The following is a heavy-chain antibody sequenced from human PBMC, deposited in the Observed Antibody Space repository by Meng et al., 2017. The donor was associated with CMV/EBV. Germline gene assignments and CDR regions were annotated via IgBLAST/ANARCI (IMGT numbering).Heavy chain of an antibody. CDR3: AREGALAYFDY. J-gene: IGHJ4*02. Sequence: QLQLVESGAEVKKARSSVKGSCKASGGTFSSYAISWVRQAPGQGLEWMRGIIPIFGTANHAQKYQGRVTITADESTSTAYMELGSLRSEETAVYYCAREGALAYFDYWGQGTLVTVSS. D-gene: IGHD5-12*01. CDR1: GGTFSSYA. V-gene: IGHV1-69*12. CDR2: IIPIFGTA.